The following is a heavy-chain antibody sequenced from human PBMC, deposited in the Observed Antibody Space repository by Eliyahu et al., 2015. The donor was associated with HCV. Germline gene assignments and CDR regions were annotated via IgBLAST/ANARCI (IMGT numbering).Heavy chain of an antibody. Sequence: QVQLVESGGGVVQPGRSLRLSCAASGFTFSSYGMHWVRQAPGKGLEWVAVISYDGSNKYYADSVKGRFTISRDNSKNTLYLQMNSLRAEDTAVYYCATGDDSYFDYWGQGTLVTVSP. D-gene: IGHD7-27*01. J-gene: IGHJ4*02. CDR2: ISYDGSNK. CDR1: GFTFSSYG. V-gene: IGHV3-30*03. CDR3: ATGDDSYFDY.